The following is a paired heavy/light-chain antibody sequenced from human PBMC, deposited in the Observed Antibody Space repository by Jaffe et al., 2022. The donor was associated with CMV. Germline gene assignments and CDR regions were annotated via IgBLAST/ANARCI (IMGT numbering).Heavy chain of an antibody. CDR2: TYYRSKWYN. J-gene: IGHJ6*03. D-gene: IGHD1-1*01. CDR3: ARERLEERFYHYMDI. V-gene: IGHV6-1*01. Sequence: QVQLQQSGPGLVKPSQTLSLTCAISGDSVSSNSAAWIWIRQSPSRGLEWLGRTYYRSKWYNEYAVSVQSRITINPDTSKNQLSLQLSSVTPEDTAVYYCARERLEERFYHYMDIWGNGTTVTVSS. CDR1: GDSVSSNSAA.
Light chain of an antibody. CDR2: YDT. CDR3: QVWDTNSDHVV. V-gene: IGLV3-21*04. J-gene: IGLJ2*01. CDR1: NIGSKS. Sequence: SYVLTQPPSVPVAPGQTARITCGGNNIGSKSVHWYQQKPGQAPLLVIYYDTDRPSGIPERFSGSNSGNTATLTISRVEAGDEADYYCQVWDTNSDHVVFGGGTKLTVL.